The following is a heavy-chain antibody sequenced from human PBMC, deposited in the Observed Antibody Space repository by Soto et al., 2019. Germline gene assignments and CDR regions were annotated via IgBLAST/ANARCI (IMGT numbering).Heavy chain of an antibody. CDR3: ARDQSIVVVTAKCFYFDY. V-gene: IGHV3-30*03. CDR1: GFTFSSYG. CDR2: ISYDGSNK. D-gene: IGHD2-21*02. Sequence: PGGSLRLSCAASGFTFSSYGMHWVRQAPGKGLEWVAVISYDGSNKYYADSVKGRFTISRDNSKNTLYLQMNSLRAEDTAVYYCARDQSIVVVTAKCFYFDYWGQGTLVTVSS. J-gene: IGHJ4*02.